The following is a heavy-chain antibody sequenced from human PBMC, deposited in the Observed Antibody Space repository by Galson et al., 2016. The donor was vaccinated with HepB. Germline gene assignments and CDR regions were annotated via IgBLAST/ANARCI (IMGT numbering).Heavy chain of an antibody. Sequence: SETLSLTCTVSGASITNTFWSWFRQPAGKGPEWIGRIFSSGSPTYNPSLESRLTMSMDMSKNQISLRLISVTAADTGVYYCARGAFSLTRGATRRFYNYVDVRGKGTTVTVSS. V-gene: IGHV4-4*07. CDR2: IFSSGSP. CDR1: GASITNTF. J-gene: IGHJ6*03. CDR3: ARGAFSLTRGATRRFYNYVDV. D-gene: IGHD1-26*01.